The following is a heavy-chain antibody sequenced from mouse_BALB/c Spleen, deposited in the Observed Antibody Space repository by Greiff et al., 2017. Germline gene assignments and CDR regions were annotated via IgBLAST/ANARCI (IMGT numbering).Heavy chain of an antibody. CDR2: INPSNGRT. V-gene: IGHV1S81*02. D-gene: IGHD1-1*01. CDR1: GYTFTSYW. CDR3: ARWGTTVVASPGFAY. J-gene: IGHJ3*01. Sequence: VQLQQPGAELVKPGASVKLSCKASGYTFTSYWMHWVKQRPGQGLEWIGEINPSNGRTNYNEKFKSKATLTVDKSSSTAYMQLSSLTSEDSAVYYCARWGTTVVASPGFAYWGQGTLVTVSA.